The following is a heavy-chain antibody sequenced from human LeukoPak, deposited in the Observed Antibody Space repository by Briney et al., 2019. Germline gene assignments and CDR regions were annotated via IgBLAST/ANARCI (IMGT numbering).Heavy chain of an antibody. CDR2: IYSGGTT. J-gene: IGHJ6*02. CDR3: ARSYSNHLFGMDV. CDR1: GFTVSSNY. V-gene: IGHV3-66*01. Sequence: TGGSLRLSCAASGFTVSSNYMTWVRQAPGKGLEWASVIYSGGTTYYADSVKGRVAISRDNSKNTVFLQMNSVRAEDTAVYYCARSYSNHLFGMDVWGQGTTVTVSS. D-gene: IGHD4-11*01.